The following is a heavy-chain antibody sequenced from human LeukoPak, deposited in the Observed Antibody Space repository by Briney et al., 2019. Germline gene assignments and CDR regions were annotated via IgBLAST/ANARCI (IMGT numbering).Heavy chain of an antibody. Sequence: PGGSLRLSCAASGFTFDDYAMHWVRHAPGKGLEWVSLISGDGTRAYYADSVKGRFTIPRDNSKNSLYLQMNSLRTADTALYYCAKVPDYGDFIFDYWGQGTLVTVSS. D-gene: IGHD4-17*01. CDR2: ISGDGTRA. J-gene: IGHJ4*02. CDR1: GFTFDDYA. CDR3: AKVPDYGDFIFDY. V-gene: IGHV3-43*02.